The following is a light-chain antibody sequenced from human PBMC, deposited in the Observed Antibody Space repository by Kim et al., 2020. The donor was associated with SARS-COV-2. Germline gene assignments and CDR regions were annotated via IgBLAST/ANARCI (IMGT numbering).Light chain of an antibody. CDR2: WAS. J-gene: IGKJ2*01. CDR1: QSVLYSSNNKNY. V-gene: IGKV4-1*01. Sequence: RATINCKSSQSVLYSSNNKNYLAWYQQKPGQPPKLIIYWASTRESGVPDRFSGSGSGTDFTLTISSLQAEDVAVYYCQQYYSTPPTFGQGTKLEIK. CDR3: QQYYSTPPT.